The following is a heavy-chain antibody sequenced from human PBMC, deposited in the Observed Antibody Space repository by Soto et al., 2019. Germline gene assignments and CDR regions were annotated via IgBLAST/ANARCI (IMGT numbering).Heavy chain of an antibody. CDR3: ARERYQVISDGMDV. J-gene: IGHJ6*02. V-gene: IGHV1-3*01. CDR1: GYTFTSYA. Sequence: GASVKVSCKASGYTFTSYAMHWVRQAPGQRLEWMGWSNAGNGNTKYSQKFQGRVTLSRDTSINTAYLELSRLRFDDAAVYFCARERYQVISDGMDVWGQGTTVTRLL. D-gene: IGHD2-2*01. CDR2: SNAGNGNT.